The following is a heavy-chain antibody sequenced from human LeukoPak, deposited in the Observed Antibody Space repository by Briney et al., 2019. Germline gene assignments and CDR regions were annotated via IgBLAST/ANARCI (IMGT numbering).Heavy chain of an antibody. CDR2: IIPILHIA. V-gene: IGHV1-69*04. CDR3: ARTDESGYSGYEY. CDR1: GGTFSSYA. Sequence: GASVKVSCKASGGTFSSYAISWVRQAPGQGLEWMGRIIPILHIANYAQKFQGRATITADKSTSTAYMDLSSLRSEDTAVYYCARTDESGYSGYEYWGQGTLVTVSS. J-gene: IGHJ4*02. D-gene: IGHD5-12*01.